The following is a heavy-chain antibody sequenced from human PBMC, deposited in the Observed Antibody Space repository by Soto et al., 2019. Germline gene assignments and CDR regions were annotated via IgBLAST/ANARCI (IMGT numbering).Heavy chain of an antibody. CDR2: IIPIFGTA. J-gene: IGHJ4*02. V-gene: IGHV1-69*13. Sequence: GASVKVSCKASGGTFSSYAISWVRQAPGQGLEWMGGIIPIFGTANYAQKFQGRVTITADESTSTAYMELSSLRSEDTAVYYCARDKGILWFGELLYVGYFDYWGQGTLVTVSS. CDR1: GGTFSSYA. D-gene: IGHD3-10*01. CDR3: ARDKGILWFGELLYVGYFDY.